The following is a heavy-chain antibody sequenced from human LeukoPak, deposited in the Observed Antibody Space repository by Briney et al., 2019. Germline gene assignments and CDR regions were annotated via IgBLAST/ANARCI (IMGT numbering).Heavy chain of an antibody. CDR2: INPNSGGT. Sequence: ASVKVSCTASGYSFTDYSMHWVRQAPGQGLEWMGWINPNSGGTNYAKKFQGRVTMTRDTSINTAYMELSRLRSDDTAVYYCARAPVVVVTATPRIVWFDPWGQGTLVTVSS. CDR3: ARAPVVVVTATPRIVWFDP. J-gene: IGHJ5*02. V-gene: IGHV1-2*02. D-gene: IGHD2-15*01. CDR1: GYSFTDYS.